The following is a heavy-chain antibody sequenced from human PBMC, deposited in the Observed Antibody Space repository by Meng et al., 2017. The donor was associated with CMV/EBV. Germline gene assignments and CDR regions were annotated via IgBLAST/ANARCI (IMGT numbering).Heavy chain of an antibody. CDR2: ISYDGSNK. Sequence: LKISCAASGFTFSRYAMHWVRQAPGKGLEWVAVISYDGSNKYYADSVKGRFTISRDNSKNTLYLQMNSLRAEDTAVYYCARGVRTIQAAEYDYWGQGNAGHRLL. J-gene: IGHJ4*02. CDR3: ARGVRTIQAAEYDY. V-gene: IGHV3-30-3*01. D-gene: IGHD2-15*01. CDR1: GFTFSRYA.